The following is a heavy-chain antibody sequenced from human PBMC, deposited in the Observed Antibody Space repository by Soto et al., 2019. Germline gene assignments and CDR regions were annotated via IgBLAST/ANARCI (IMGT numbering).Heavy chain of an antibody. CDR1: GFSLSSPAVG. CDR2: IYWDDDK. D-gene: IGHD6-19*01. CDR3: AHGSGWLSDH. J-gene: IGHJ4*02. Sequence: QITLKESGPTLVKPTQTLTLTCTFSGFSLSSPAVGVNWIRQPPGEALEWLALIYWDDDKQYSPSLKNRLTITKDTSKNQVVLTMTNMDPVDTATYYCAHGSGWLSDHWGQGTLVTVSS. V-gene: IGHV2-5*02.